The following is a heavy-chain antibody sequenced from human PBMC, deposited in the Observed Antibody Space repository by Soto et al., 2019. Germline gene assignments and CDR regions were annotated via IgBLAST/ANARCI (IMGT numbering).Heavy chain of an antibody. CDR1: GYPFNTYY. J-gene: IGHJ4*02. V-gene: IGHV1-46*02. CDR2: IHPSGGGS. Sequence: QVQLVQSGAEVKKPGASVKVSCKSSGYPFNTYYLHWVRQAPGQGLEWMGMIHPSGGGSTYAQKSLGRVTMTMDSSTSTVFMGLTSLRSADTAVYYCARGGHIAVVTDSFDSWGQGTLVTVSS. CDR3: ARGGHIAVVTDSFDS. D-gene: IGHD2-21*02.